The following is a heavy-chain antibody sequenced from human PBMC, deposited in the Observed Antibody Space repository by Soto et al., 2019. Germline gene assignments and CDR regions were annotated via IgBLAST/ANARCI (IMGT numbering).Heavy chain of an antibody. CDR2: IYDTGST. Sequence: SETLSLTCTVSGSDITTYYWSWLRQSPGKGLERIGHIYDTGSTTYNPSLKSRVTISVDTSNKQFSLRLTSVTAADTAVYYCARCPIDHNWFDPWGQGTLVT. V-gene: IGHV4-59*01. CDR3: ARCPIDHNWFDP. CDR1: GSDITTYY. J-gene: IGHJ5*02. D-gene: IGHD3-9*01.